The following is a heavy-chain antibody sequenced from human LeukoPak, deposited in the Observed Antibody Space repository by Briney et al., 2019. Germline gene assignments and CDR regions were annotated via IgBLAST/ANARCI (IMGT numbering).Heavy chain of an antibody. CDR3: ARQDSDYGGNEYFQH. V-gene: IGHV1-3*01. CDR1: GYTFTSYA. Sequence: ASVKVSCKASGYTFTSYAMHWVRQAPGQGLEWMGWINAGNGNTKYSQKFQGRVTITRDTSASTAYMELSSLRSEDTAVYYCARQDSDYGGNEYFQHWGQGTLVTVSS. D-gene: IGHD4-23*01. CDR2: INAGNGNT. J-gene: IGHJ1*01.